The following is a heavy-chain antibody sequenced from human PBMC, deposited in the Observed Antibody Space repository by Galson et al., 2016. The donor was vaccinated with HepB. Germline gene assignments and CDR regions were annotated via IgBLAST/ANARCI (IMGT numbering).Heavy chain of an antibody. Sequence: SVKVSCKASGYTFTNYGINWVRQAPGQGLEWMGWISVHNGNTKYAQKFQGRVTMTTDTSTSTAYMELRSLRSDAPAVYYCARPITSIAARPDIGAFDYWGQGALVTVSS. V-gene: IGHV1-18*04. CDR2: ISVHNGNT. D-gene: IGHD6-6*01. J-gene: IGHJ4*02. CDR1: GYTFTNYG. CDR3: ARPITSIAARPDIGAFDY.